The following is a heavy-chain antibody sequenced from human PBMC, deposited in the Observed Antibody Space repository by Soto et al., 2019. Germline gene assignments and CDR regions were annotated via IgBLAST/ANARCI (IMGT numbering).Heavy chain of an antibody. CDR2: IIPIFGTA. V-gene: IGHV1-69*13. J-gene: IGHJ3*02. D-gene: IGHD3-9*01. Sequence: VKVSCKASGGTFSSYAISWVRQAPGQGLEWMGGIIPIFGTANYAQKFQGRVTITADESTSTAYMELSSLRSEDTAVYYCAREGRELRYFDWAPPTPGAFDIWGQGTMVTVSS. CDR1: GGTFSSYA. CDR3: AREGRELRYFDWAPPTPGAFDI.